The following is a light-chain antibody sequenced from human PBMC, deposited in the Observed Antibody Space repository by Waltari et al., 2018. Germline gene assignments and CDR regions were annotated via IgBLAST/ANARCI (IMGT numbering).Light chain of an antibody. V-gene: IGLV2-14*03. J-gene: IGLJ3*02. CDR3: CSFTSSSTWV. Sequence: QSALTQPASVSGSPGQSITISCTGTATDVGGYNYVSWYQQHPGKAPKLIIFDVNSRPSGISHRFSGSKFGNTASLTISGVQPEDEADYYCCSFTSSSTWVFGGGTKLTVL. CDR2: DVN. CDR1: ATDVGGYNY.